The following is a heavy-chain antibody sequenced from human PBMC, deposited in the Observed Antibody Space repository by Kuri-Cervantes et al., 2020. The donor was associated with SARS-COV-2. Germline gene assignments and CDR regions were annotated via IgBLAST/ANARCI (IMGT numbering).Heavy chain of an antibody. J-gene: IGHJ4*02. CDR3: GRVSWLQLWQRYSDS. CDR1: GVPVSGGTYY. Sequence: SETLSLTCAVSGVPVSGGTYYWSWIRQPVGKGLEWFGHLDTSGSTSYNPSLRGRVTISTDTANNQVSLRLTSATAADTAVYYCGRVSWLQLWQRYSDSWGQGTLVTVSS. D-gene: IGHD5-24*01. CDR2: LDTSGST. V-gene: IGHV4-61*09.